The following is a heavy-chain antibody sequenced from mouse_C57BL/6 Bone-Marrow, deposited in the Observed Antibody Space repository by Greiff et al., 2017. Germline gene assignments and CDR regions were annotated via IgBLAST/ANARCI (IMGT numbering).Heavy chain of an antibody. CDR3: ARVGDFISPWYFDV. CDR2: IYPRSGNT. J-gene: IGHJ1*03. D-gene: IGHD1-1*01. Sequence: VKLVESGAELARPGASVKLSCKASGYTFTSYGISWVKQRTGQGLEWIGEIYPRSGNTYYNEKFKGKATLTADKSSSTAYMELRSLTSEDSAVYFCARVGDFISPWYFDVWGTGTTVTVSS. CDR1: GYTFTSYG. V-gene: IGHV1-81*01.